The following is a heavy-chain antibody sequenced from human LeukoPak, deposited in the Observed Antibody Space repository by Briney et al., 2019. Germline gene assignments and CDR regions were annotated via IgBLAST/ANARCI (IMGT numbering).Heavy chain of an antibody. D-gene: IGHD3-16*01. CDR1: GGSISPYY. V-gene: IGHV4-59*01. CDR3: ARDLDYFDY. J-gene: IGHJ4*02. Sequence: SETLSLTCTVSGGSISPYYWGWVRQPPGKGLGWIGYIYYSGITNYNPSLKSRVTISVDTSKNQFSLNLSSVTAADTAVYYCARDLDYFDYWGQGTLVTVSS. CDR2: IYYSGIT.